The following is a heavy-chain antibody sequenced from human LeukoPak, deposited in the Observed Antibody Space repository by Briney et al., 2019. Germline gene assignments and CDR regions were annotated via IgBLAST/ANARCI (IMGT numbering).Heavy chain of an antibody. CDR2: MNPNSGNT. D-gene: IGHD3-10*01. V-gene: IGHV1-8*01. CDR3: ATDSGAY. Sequence: ASVKVSCKASGYTFTSYDINWVRQATGQGLEWMGWMNPNSGNTGYGQKFQGRVTMTEDTSTDTAYMELSSLRSEDTAVYYCATDSGAYWGQGTLGTVSS. CDR1: GYTFTSYD. J-gene: IGHJ4*02.